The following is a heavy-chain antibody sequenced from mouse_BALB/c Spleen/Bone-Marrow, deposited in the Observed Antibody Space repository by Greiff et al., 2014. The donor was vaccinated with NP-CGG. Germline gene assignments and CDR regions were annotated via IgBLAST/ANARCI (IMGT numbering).Heavy chain of an antibody. CDR2: IDPANGIT. Sequence: EVKLLESGAELVKPGASVKLSCTVSGFNIKDTFMHWMKQRPEQGLEWNGRIDPANGITKYDPKFQGKATITTDTSSNTAYLQLSSLTSEDTAVYYCASSGNYEGGAMDYWGQGTSVTVSS. V-gene: IGHV14-3*02. D-gene: IGHD2-1*01. CDR1: GFNIKDTF. CDR3: ASSGNYEGGAMDY. J-gene: IGHJ4*01.